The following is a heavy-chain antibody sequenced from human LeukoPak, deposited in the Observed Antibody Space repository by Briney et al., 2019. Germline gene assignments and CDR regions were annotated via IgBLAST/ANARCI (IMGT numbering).Heavy chain of an antibody. Sequence: SETLSLTCTVSGGSISSYYWSWIRQPAAKGLEWIGRIYTSGSTNYNPSLKSRVTMSVGTSKNQFSLKLSSVTAADTAVYYCAGQYYYDSSGYWGDNWFDPWGQGTLVTVSS. CDR1: GGSISSYY. D-gene: IGHD3-22*01. V-gene: IGHV4-4*07. J-gene: IGHJ5*02. CDR3: AGQYYYDSSGYWGDNWFDP. CDR2: IYTSGST.